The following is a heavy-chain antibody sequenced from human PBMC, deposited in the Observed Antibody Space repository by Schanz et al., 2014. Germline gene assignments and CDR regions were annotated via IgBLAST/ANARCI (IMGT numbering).Heavy chain of an antibody. CDR2: ISGSGGST. Sequence: EVQLLESGGGLVQPGGSLRLSCAASGFTFSSYAMSWVRQAPGKGLEWVSAISGSGGSTYYADSVKGRFTISRDNSKSTLYVEMNSLRVEDTAVYYCAKDRSWDYDSSGYFDYWGQGTLVTVSS. CDR3: AKDRSWDYDSSGYFDY. V-gene: IGHV3-23*01. CDR1: GFTFSSYA. J-gene: IGHJ4*02. D-gene: IGHD3-22*01.